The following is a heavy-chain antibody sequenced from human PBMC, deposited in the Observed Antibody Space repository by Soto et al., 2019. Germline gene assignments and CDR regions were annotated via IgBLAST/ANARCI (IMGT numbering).Heavy chain of an antibody. CDR3: AHRTSSSSGGFDY. D-gene: IGHD6-6*01. CDR1: GFSISTGGVG. CDR2: FYWSDDK. V-gene: IGHV2-5*01. Sequence: SGPTLVNPTQTLTLTCTFSGFSISTGGVGVGWIRQPPGKALEWLGIFYWSDDKRYSPSLESRLTITKDAAKEQVVLTMTNMDPVDTATYYCAHRTSSSSGGFDYWGQGTLVTVSS. J-gene: IGHJ4*02.